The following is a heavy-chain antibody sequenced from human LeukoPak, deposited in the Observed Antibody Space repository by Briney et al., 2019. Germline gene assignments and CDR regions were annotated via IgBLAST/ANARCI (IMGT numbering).Heavy chain of an antibody. D-gene: IGHD3-10*01. CDR2: MNPSSGNT. CDR3: ARDHKGFGEAYYYYYMDV. V-gene: IGHV1-8*02. Sequence: GASVKVSCKASGYTFTSYYMHWVRQAPGQGLEWMGWMNPSSGNTGYAQKFQGRITMTRNTSISTAYMELSSLISEDTAVYYCARDHKGFGEAYYYYYMDVWGKGTTVTVSS. CDR1: GYTFTSYY. J-gene: IGHJ6*03.